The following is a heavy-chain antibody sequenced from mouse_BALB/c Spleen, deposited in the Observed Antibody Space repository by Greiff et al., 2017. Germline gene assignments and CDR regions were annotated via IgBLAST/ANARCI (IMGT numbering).Heavy chain of an antibody. CDR2: ISSGSSTI. D-gene: IGHD2-2*01. CDR1: GFTFSSFG. J-gene: IGHJ4*01. CDR3: ARERPYGSYAMDY. Sequence: EVQRVESGGDLVKPGGSLKLSCAASGFTFSSFGMHWVRQAPEKGLEWVAYISSGSSTIYYADTVKGRFTISRDNPKNTLFLQMTSLRSEDTAMYYCARERPYGSYAMDYWGQGTSVTVSS. V-gene: IGHV5-17*02.